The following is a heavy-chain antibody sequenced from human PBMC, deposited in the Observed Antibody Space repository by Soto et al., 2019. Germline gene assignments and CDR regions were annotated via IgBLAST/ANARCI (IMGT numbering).Heavy chain of an antibody. CDR1: SASIISEQR. J-gene: IGHJ4*02. D-gene: IGHD6-19*01. Sequence: QMQLQESGPGLVKPSETLSLTCAVSSASIISEQRWSWVRQPPGKGLEWIGEIHHSGSTNNNPSLRSRVTMSVDKSKNQFCLNLNSVTAADTAVYYCAKSFGWYAIDQWGQGTLVIVSS. CDR3: AKSFGWYAIDQ. V-gene: IGHV4-4*02. CDR2: IHHSGST.